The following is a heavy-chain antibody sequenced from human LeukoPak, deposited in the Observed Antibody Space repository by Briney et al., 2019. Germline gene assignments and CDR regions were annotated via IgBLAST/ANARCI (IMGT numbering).Heavy chain of an antibody. Sequence: GASVKVSCKASGYTFTSYGISWVRQAPGQGLEWMGWISAYNGNTNYAQKLQGRVTMTTDTSTSTAYMERSSLRSDDTAVYYCVRENSVDYFRGPFDPFDIWGQGTMVTVSS. D-gene: IGHD3-10*01. CDR1: GYTFTSYG. CDR2: ISAYNGNT. V-gene: IGHV1-18*01. CDR3: VRENSVDYFRGPFDPFDI. J-gene: IGHJ3*02.